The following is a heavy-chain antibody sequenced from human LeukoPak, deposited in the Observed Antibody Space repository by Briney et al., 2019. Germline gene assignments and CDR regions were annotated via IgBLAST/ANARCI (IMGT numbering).Heavy chain of an antibody. D-gene: IGHD6-13*01. Sequence: GESLKISCKGSGYSFTCYWIGWVRQIPGKGLELMWIIYPGDSDTRYSPSFQDKVTISADKSINTAYRQGSSLQASDTAMDYCARLGAIAAAGRGFDYWGQGTLVTVSS. CDR1: GYSFTCYW. J-gene: IGHJ4*02. V-gene: IGHV5-51*01. CDR3: ARLGAIAAAGRGFDY. CDR2: IYPGDSDT.